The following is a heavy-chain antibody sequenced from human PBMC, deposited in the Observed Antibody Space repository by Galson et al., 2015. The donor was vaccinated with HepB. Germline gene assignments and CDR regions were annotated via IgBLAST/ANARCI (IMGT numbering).Heavy chain of an antibody. D-gene: IGHD6-19*01. CDR3: ARESSGWVNFDY. CDR1: GGTFSSYT. CDR2: IIPILGIA. Sequence: SVKVSCKASGGTFSSYTISWVRQAPGQGLEWMGRIIPILGIANYAQKFQGRVTITADKSTSTAYMELSSLRSEDTAVYYCARESSGWVNFDYWGQGTLVTVSS. J-gene: IGHJ4*02. V-gene: IGHV1-69*04.